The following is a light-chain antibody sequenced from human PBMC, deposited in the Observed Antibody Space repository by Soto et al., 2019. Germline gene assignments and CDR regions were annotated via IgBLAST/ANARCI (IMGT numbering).Light chain of an antibody. V-gene: IGLV1-40*01. CDR2: GNI. CDR3: QSYDSSLSDV. J-gene: IGLJ1*01. Sequence: QSVLTQPPSVSGAPGQRVTISCTGSGSNIGAGYDVHWYQQLPGTAPKLLIYGNINRPSGVPDRFSGSKSGTSASLAITGLQAEDEADYYCQSYDSSLSDVFGTGTKVTVL. CDR1: GSNIGAGYD.